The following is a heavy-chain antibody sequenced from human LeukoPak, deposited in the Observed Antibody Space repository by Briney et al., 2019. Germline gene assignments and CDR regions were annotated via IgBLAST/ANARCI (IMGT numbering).Heavy chain of an antibody. V-gene: IGHV4-34*01. J-gene: IGHJ4*02. CDR2: INHSGST. Sequence: SETLSLTCAVYGGSFSGYYWSWIRQPPGKGLEWIGEINHSGSTNYNPSLKSRVTISVDTSKNQFSLKLSSVTAADTAVYYCARGLRNYDSSGYYFDYWGQGTLVTVSS. CDR1: GGSFSGYY. D-gene: IGHD3-22*01. CDR3: ARGLRNYDSSGYYFDY.